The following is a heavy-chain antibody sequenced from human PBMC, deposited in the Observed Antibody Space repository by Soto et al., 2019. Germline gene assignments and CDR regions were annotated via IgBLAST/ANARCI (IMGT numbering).Heavy chain of an antibody. CDR2: IYHAGSV. V-gene: IGHV4-38-2*01. J-gene: IGHJ3*02. CDR1: GYSIGSGYY. D-gene: IGHD2-15*01. CDR3: ARGIWRDAFDI. Sequence: SETLSLTCAVSGYSIGSGYYWAWIRQSPGKGLEWIGSIYHAGSVYYNPSLNGRVALSMDTSKNHFSLKLTSVTAADTAVYYCARGIWRDAFDIWGQGTMVTV.